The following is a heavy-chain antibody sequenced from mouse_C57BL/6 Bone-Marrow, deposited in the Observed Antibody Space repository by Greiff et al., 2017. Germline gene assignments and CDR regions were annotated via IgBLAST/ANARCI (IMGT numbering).Heavy chain of an antibody. CDR1: GYTLTDYY. V-gene: IGHV1-26*01. Sequence: VQLQQSGPELVKPGASVKISCKASGYTLTDYYMNWVKQSHGKSLEWIGDINPNNGGTSYNQKFKGKATLTVDKSSSTAYMELRSLTSEDSAVYYCARGGLRGEWFAYWGQGTLVTVSA. J-gene: IGHJ3*01. CDR3: ARGGLRGEWFAY. CDR2: INPNNGGT. D-gene: IGHD2-4*01.